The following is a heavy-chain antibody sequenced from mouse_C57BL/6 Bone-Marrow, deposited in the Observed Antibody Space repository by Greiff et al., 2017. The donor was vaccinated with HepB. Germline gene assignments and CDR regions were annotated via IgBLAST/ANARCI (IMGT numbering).Heavy chain of an antibody. J-gene: IGHJ3*01. D-gene: IGHD1-1*01. Sequence: VQLQQPGAELVMPGASVKLSCKASGCTFTSYWMHWVKQRPGQGLEWIGEIDPSDSYTNYNQKFKGKSTLTVDKSSSTAYMQLSSLTSEDSAVYYCARSRYYYGSSYYWYFDVWGQGTLVTVSA. CDR3: ARSRYYYGSSYYWYFDV. V-gene: IGHV1-69*01. CDR1: GCTFTSYW. CDR2: IDPSDSYT.